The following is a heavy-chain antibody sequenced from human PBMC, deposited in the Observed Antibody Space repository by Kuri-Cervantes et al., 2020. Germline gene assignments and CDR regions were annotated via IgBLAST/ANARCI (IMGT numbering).Heavy chain of an antibody. CDR3: ARDGRGRYYQVSDY. D-gene: IGHD1-26*01. CDR1: GYTFSSYG. V-gene: IGHV1-18*01. Sequence: ASVKVSCKASGYTFSSYGISWVRQAPGQGLEWVGWISAYIGNTNSAQKFQGRVTMTTDTSTSTAYMELRGLRSDDTAVYYCARDGRGRYYQVSDYWGQGTLVTVSS. J-gene: IGHJ4*02. CDR2: ISAYIGNT.